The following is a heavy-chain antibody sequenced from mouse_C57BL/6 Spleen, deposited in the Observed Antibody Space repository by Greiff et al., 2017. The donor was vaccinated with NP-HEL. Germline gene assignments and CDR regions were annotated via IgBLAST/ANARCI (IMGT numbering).Heavy chain of an antibody. Sequence: QVQLKESGAELAKPGASVKLSCKASGYTFTSYWMHWVKQRPGQGLEWIGYINPSSGYTKYNQKFKDKATLTADKSSSTAYMQLSSLTYEDSAVYYCARKTLSLGWYFDVWGTGTTVTVSS. CDR1: GYTFTSYW. CDR2: INPSSGYT. J-gene: IGHJ1*03. V-gene: IGHV1-7*01. D-gene: IGHD1-1*01. CDR3: ARKTLSLGWYFDV.